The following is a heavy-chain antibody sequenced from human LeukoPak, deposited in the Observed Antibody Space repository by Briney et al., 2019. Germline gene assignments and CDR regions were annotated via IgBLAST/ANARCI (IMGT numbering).Heavy chain of an antibody. CDR2: ISSSSYI. CDR1: GFTFSSYS. D-gene: IGHD3-10*01. CDR3: ARYGSGGRFFDY. J-gene: IGHJ4*02. Sequence: GGSLRLSCAASGFTFSSYSMNWVRQAPGKGLEWVSSISSSSYIYYADSVKGRFTISRDNAKNSLYLQMNSLRAEDTAVYYCARYGSGGRFFDYWGQGTLVTVSS. V-gene: IGHV3-21*01.